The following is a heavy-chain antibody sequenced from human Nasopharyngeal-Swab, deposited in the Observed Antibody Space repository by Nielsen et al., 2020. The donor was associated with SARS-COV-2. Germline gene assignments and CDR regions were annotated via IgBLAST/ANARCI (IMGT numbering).Heavy chain of an antibody. Sequence: PETLSLTCTVSGGSINSNYWTWIRQSPGKGLEWIGYIYYAGSTNSNPSLKTRVSISVNTSRNQFSLRLSSVTAADTAVYYCARSVSDYTNNDRFDYFDPWGQGSLVTVSS. V-gene: IGHV4-59*01. D-gene: IGHD4-11*01. CDR2: IYYAGST. CDR1: GGSINSNY. CDR3: ARSVSDYTNNDRFDYFDP. J-gene: IGHJ5*02.